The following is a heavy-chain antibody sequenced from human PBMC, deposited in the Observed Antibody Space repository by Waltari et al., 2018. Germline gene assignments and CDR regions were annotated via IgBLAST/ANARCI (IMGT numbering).Heavy chain of an antibody. Sequence: QVQLQQWGAGLLKPSETLSLTYAVYGGSFSGYYWSWTRQPPGKGLEWIGEINHSGSTNYNPSLKSRVTISVDTSKNQFSLKLSSVTAADTAVYYCARIPRYYYYYGMDVWGQGTTVTVSS. D-gene: IGHD2-2*02. CDR2: INHSGST. V-gene: IGHV4-34*01. J-gene: IGHJ6*02. CDR3: ARIPRYYYYYGMDV. CDR1: GGSFSGYY.